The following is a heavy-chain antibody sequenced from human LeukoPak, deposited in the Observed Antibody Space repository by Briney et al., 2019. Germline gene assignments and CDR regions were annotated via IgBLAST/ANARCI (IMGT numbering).Heavy chain of an antibody. D-gene: IGHD3-22*01. CDR3: ARVHTYYFDSSGYSHFDC. J-gene: IGHJ4*02. Sequence: GGSLRLSCAASGFTFSSYSMNWVRQAPGKGLEWVAYFSSSSSYIDYADLVKGRFTISRDNVKSSLSLQMNSLRAEDTAVYYCARVHTYYFDSSGYSHFDCWGQGTQVTVSS. CDR1: GFTFSSYS. V-gene: IGHV3-21*01. CDR2: FSSSSSYI.